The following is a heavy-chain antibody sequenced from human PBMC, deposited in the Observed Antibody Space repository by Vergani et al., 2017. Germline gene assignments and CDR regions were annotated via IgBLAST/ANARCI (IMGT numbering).Heavy chain of an antibody. V-gene: IGHV4-61*02. Sequence: QVQLQESGPGLVKPSQTLSLTCTVSGGSISSGSYYWSWIRQPPGKGLEWIGRIYTSGSTNYNPSLKSRVTMSVDTSKNQFSLKLSSVTAADTAVYYCARVVPTANDAFDIWGQGTMVTVSS. CDR1: GGSISSGSYY. CDR2: IYTSGST. J-gene: IGHJ3*02. D-gene: IGHD2-2*01. CDR3: ARVVPTANDAFDI.